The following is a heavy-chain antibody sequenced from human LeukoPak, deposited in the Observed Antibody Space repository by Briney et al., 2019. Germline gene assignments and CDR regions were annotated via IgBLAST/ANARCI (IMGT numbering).Heavy chain of an antibody. D-gene: IGHD3-3*01. CDR2: INHSGST. V-gene: IGHV4-34*01. Sequence: PSETLSLTCAVYGGSFSGYYWSWIRQPPGKGLEWIGEINHSGSTNYNPSLKSRVTISVDTSKNQFSLKLSSVTAADTAVYYCARGGETYYDFWSGYRKNYFDYWGQGTLVTVSS. CDR3: ARGGETYYDFWSGYRKNYFDY. J-gene: IGHJ4*02. CDR1: GGSFSGYY.